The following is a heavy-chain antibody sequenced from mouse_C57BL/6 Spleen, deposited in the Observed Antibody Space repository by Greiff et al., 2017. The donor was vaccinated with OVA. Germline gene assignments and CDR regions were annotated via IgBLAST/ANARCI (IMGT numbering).Heavy chain of an antibody. Sequence: QVQLQQPGAELVMPGASVKLSCKASGYTFTSYWMHWVKQRPGQGLEWIGEIDPSDSYTNYNQKFKGKSTLTVDKSSSTAYMQLSSLTSEDSAVYYCARYYEAMDYWGQGTSVTVSS. J-gene: IGHJ4*01. CDR2: IDPSDSYT. D-gene: IGHD1-1*01. CDR3: ARYYEAMDY. V-gene: IGHV1-69*01. CDR1: GYTFTSYW.